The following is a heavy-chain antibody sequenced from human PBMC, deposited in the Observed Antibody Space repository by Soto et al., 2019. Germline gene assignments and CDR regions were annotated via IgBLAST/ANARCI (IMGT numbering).Heavy chain of an antibody. V-gene: IGHV4-31*03. D-gene: IGHD6-6*01. CDR2: SYDSGST. CDR1: GGSISSGGYY. CDR3: ARDPYSSSGWFDP. J-gene: IGHJ5*02. Sequence: QVQLQESGPGLVKPSQTLSLTCTVSGGSISSGGYYWSWIRQHPGKGLEWIGYSYDSGSTYYNPSLKSRVTISVDTSKNQFSLKLSSVTAADTAVYYCARDPYSSSGWFDPWGQGTLVTVSS.